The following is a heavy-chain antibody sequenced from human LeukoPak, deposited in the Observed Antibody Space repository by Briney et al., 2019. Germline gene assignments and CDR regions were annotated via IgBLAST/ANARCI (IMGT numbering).Heavy chain of an antibody. CDR3: ARGRHWEHDY. V-gene: IGHV1-2*02. CDR1: GYTFIGYY. J-gene: IGHJ4*02. D-gene: IGHD1-26*01. CDR2: INPDSGDT. Sequence: GASVKVSCKASGYTFIGYYMHWVRQAPGQGFEWMGWINPDSGDTNYAQKFQGRVTMTRDTSISTAYMELSRLRSDDTAVYYCARGRHWEHDYWGQGTLVTVSS.